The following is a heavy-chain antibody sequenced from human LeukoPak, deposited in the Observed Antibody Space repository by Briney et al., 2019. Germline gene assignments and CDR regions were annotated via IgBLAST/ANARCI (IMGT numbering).Heavy chain of an antibody. D-gene: IGHD3-3*01. CDR3: ARCFGFWDAFDI. CDR2: INPNSGGT. Sequence: ASVKVSCKASGYTFTGYYMHWVRQAPGQGLEWMGWINPNSGGTNYAQKFQGRVTMTRDTSISTAYMELSGLRSDDTAVYYCARCFGFWDAFDIWGQGTMVTVSS. V-gene: IGHV1-2*02. CDR1: GYTFTGYY. J-gene: IGHJ3*02.